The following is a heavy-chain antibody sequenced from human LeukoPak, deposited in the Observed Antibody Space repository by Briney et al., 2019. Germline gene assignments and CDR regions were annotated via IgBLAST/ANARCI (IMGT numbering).Heavy chain of an antibody. Sequence: SETLSLTCAVSGYSLGKNYYWGWFRQPPGKGLEWIGRIYGTGSTSYNPSLMNRVTMSVDTSKNHFSLKLTSVTAADTAVYYCARYDSRGSASTRFDYWGQGILVTVSS. CDR2: IYGTGST. CDR1: GYSLGKNYY. CDR3: ARYDSRGSASTRFDY. D-gene: IGHD3-16*01. J-gene: IGHJ4*02. V-gene: IGHV4-38-2*01.